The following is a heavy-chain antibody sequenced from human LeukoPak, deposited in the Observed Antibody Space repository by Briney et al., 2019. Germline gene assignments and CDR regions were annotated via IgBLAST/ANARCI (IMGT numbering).Heavy chain of an antibody. D-gene: IGHD2-8*01. V-gene: IGHV1-2*02. CDR1: GYTFTGYY. CDR2: INPNSGGT. Sequence: ASVKVSCKASGYTFTGYYIHWVRQAPGQGLEWMGWINPNSGGTNYAQKFQGRVTMTRDTSISTAYMELSRLISDDTALYYCARDTNYFFDYWGQGTLVTVSS. J-gene: IGHJ4*02. CDR3: ARDTNYFFDY.